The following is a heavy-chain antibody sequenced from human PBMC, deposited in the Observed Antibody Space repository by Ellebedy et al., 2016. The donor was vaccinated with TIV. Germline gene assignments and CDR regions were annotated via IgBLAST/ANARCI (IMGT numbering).Heavy chain of an antibody. CDR2: LNPNSGGT. CDR1: GYTFTAYH. J-gene: IGHJ5*02. Sequence: ASVKVSCKTSGYTFTAYHIHWVRQAPGQGLEWVGTLNPNSGGTSYAQKFQGRVTLTRDTSTATAYMEMSSLRSEDTAVYYCARDPCSSTSCPWSDPWGQGTLVTVSS. D-gene: IGHD2-2*01. CDR3: ARDPCSSTSCPWSDP. V-gene: IGHV1-46*01.